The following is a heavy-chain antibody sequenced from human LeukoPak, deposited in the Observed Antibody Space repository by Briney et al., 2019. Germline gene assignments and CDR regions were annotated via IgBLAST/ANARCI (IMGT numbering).Heavy chain of an antibody. CDR2: ISGSGGGT. CDR3: ASQVVAARDPFDY. D-gene: IGHD2-15*01. V-gene: IGHV3-23*01. Sequence: PGGSLRLSCAASGFTFSSYAMSWVRQAPGKGLEWVSAISGSGGGTYYADSVKGRFTISRDNSKNTLYLQMNSLRAEDTAVYYCASQVVAARDPFDYWGQGTLVTVSS. CDR1: GFTFSSYA. J-gene: IGHJ4*02.